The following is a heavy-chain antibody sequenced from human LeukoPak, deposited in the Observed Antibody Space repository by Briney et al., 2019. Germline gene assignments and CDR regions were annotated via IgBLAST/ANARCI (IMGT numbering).Heavy chain of an antibody. CDR1: GFSFSSYW. CDR3: ARVSFCPRCHFDY. Sequence: GGSLRLSCAASGFSFSSYWMHWVPQAPGKGLVWLARISPDGSSALSADSVRGRFTISRDNADNTLYLQLNSLRAEDTAVYYCARVSFCPRCHFDYWGQGTLVTVSS. CDR2: ISPDGSSA. J-gene: IGHJ4*02. D-gene: IGHD2/OR15-2a*01. V-gene: IGHV3-74*03.